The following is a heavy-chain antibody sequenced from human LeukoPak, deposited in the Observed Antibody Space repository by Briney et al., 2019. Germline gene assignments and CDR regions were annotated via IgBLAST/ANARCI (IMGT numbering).Heavy chain of an antibody. CDR1: GDSGSSNNAA. Sequence: SQTLSLTCAICGDSGSSNNAAWNWIRQSPLRGLEWLGRTYYRSKWYSDYAISVKSRITINADTSKNQFSLQLNSVTPEDTAVYYCATYAFDIWGQGTMVTVSS. CDR2: TYYRSKWYS. CDR3: ATYAFDI. V-gene: IGHV6-1*01. J-gene: IGHJ3*02.